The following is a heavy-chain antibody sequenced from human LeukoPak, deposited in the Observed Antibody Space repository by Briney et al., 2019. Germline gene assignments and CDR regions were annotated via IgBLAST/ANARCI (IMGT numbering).Heavy chain of an antibody. Sequence: SETLSLTCTVSGGSISSYYWSWIRQPAGKGLEWIGRIYTSGSTNYNPSLKSRVTMSVDTSKNQFSLKLSSVTAADTAVYYCARAPRYCSCTSCYLRFDPWGQGTPVTVSS. CDR3: ARAPRYCSCTSCYLRFDP. D-gene: IGHD2-2*01. J-gene: IGHJ5*02. V-gene: IGHV4-4*07. CDR2: IYTSGST. CDR1: GGSISSYY.